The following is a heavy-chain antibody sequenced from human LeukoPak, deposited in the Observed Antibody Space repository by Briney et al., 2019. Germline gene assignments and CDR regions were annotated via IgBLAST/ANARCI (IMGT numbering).Heavy chain of an antibody. CDR3: ARGDGGEVDH. Sequence: GGSLRLSCAASGFTFNKFPMHWVRQAPGKGLEWMAAVSSDGNIKNYADSVKGRFTISRGNSKNTLYLQMNSLRPEDAAVYYCARGDGGEVDHWGQGTLVTVSS. V-gene: IGHV3-30-3*01. CDR2: VSSDGNIK. CDR1: GFTFNKFP. D-gene: IGHD3-16*01. J-gene: IGHJ4*02.